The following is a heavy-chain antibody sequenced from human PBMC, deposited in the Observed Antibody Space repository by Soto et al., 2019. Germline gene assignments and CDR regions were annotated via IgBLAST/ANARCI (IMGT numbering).Heavy chain of an antibody. V-gene: IGHV1-24*01. D-gene: IGHD6-6*01. Sequence: VASVKVSCKVSGYTLTELSMHWVRQAPGKGLEWMGGFDPEGGETIYAQKFQGRVTMTEDKSTDTAYMELSSLRSEDTAVYYCAKGRAAHYYGMDVWRKGTTVTXSS. CDR3: AKGRAAHYYGMDV. CDR2: FDPEGGET. J-gene: IGHJ6*04. CDR1: GYTLTELS.